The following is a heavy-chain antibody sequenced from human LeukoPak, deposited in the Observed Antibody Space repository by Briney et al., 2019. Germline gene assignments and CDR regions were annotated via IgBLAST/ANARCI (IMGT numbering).Heavy chain of an antibody. CDR1: GGSISSSSYY. D-gene: IGHD3-10*01. V-gene: IGHV4-39*01. J-gene: IGHJ4*02. CDR3: ARHDFYGSGSFGLDY. CDR2: IYYSGST. Sequence: SETLSLTCTVSGGSISSSSYYWGWIRQPPGKGLEWIGSIYYSGSTYYNPSLKGRVTISVDTSKNQFSLKLSSVTAADTAVYYCARHDFYGSGSFGLDYWGQGTLVTVSS.